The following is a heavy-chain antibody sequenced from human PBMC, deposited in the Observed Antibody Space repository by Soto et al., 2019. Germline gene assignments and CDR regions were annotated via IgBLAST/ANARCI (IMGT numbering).Heavy chain of an antibody. V-gene: IGHV4-59*01. Sequence: SETLSLTCTVSGGSISSYYWSWIRQPPGKGLEWIGYIYYSGSTNYNPSLKSRVTISVDTSKNQFSLKLSSVTAADTAVYYCASQIRGYFDYWGQGTLVTVSS. CDR1: GGSISSYY. CDR2: IYYSGST. J-gene: IGHJ4*02. CDR3: ASQIRGYFDY. D-gene: IGHD3-16*01.